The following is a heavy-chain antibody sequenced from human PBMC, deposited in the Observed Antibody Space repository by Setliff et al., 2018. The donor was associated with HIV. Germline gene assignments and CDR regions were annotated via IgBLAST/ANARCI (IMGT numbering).Heavy chain of an antibody. CDR1: GGSFSRSA. V-gene: IGHV1-69*05. J-gene: IGHJ6*03. Sequence: SVKVSCKASGGSFSRSAISWVRQAPGQGLEWMGGIIPIFGTANYAQKFQGRVTITTDESTTTAYMELRSLRSEDTAVYYCARETYYGSGSYLPTEYYYYYMDVWGKGTTVTVSS. D-gene: IGHD3-10*01. CDR2: IIPIFGTA. CDR3: ARETYYGSGSYLPTEYYYYYMDV.